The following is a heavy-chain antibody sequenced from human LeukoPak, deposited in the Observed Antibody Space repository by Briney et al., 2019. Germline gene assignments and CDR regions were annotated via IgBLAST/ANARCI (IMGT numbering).Heavy chain of an antibody. CDR1: GFTFDDYA. CDR3: AKGSLFDY. CDR2: ISWNSGSI. V-gene: IGHV3-9*01. Sequence: GGSLRLSCAASGFTFDDYAMHWVRQAPGKGLEWVSGISWNSGSIGYADSVKGRFTVSRDNAKDSLYLQMNSLRAEDTALYYCAKGSLFDYWGQGTLVTVSS. J-gene: IGHJ4*02.